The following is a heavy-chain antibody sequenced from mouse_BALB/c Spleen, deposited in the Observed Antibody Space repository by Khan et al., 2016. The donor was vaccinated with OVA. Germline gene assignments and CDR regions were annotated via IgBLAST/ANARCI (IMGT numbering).Heavy chain of an antibody. Sequence: QVQLKQSGPGLVAPSQSLSITCTVSGFSLTSYGVNWVRQPPGKGLEWLGVIWAGGSTNYNSALMSRLSISKDKSKSQVVLKMNSLQTDATAMYYCARFYDPYYAMDYWGQGTSVPVSS. V-gene: IGHV2-9*02. CDR2: IWAGGST. D-gene: IGHD2-3*01. CDR1: GFSLTSYG. J-gene: IGHJ4*01. CDR3: ARFYDPYYAMDY.